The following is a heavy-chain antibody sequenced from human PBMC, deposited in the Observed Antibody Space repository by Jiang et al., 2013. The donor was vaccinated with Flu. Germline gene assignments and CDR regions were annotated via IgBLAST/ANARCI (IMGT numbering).Heavy chain of an antibody. Sequence: SLTCTVSVAPSAVVVTTGAGSGSPPGRDWSGLGVSIPVGAPTTTPPSRVEFTISVDTSKNQFSLKLSSVTAADTAVYYCARGSGSGWYERDYFDYWGQGTLVTVSS. V-gene: IGHV4-61*02. J-gene: IGHJ4*02. CDR1: VAPSAVVVTT. CDR3: ARGSGSGWYERDYFDY. D-gene: IGHD6-19*01. CDR2: SIPVGAP.